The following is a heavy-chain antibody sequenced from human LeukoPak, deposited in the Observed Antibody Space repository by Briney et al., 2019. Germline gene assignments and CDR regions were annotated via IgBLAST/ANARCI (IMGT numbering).Heavy chain of an antibody. CDR3: ARDSVQHRQYYSDSGGPDP. Sequence: QPGGSLRLSCAASGFTFRSYSMNWVRQAPGKGLEWVSSISSRSTYIYYADSVKGRFTISRDNAKNSLYLQMNSLRAEDTAVYYSARDSVQHRQYYSDSGGPDPWGQGTLVTVSS. D-gene: IGHD3-22*01. CDR2: ISSRSTYI. CDR1: GFTFRSYS. V-gene: IGHV3-21*01. J-gene: IGHJ5*02.